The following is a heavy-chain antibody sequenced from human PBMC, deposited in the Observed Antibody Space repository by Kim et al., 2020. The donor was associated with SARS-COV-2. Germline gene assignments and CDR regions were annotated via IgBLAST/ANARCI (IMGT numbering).Heavy chain of an antibody. Sequence: SETLSLTCTVSGYSISSGYYWGWIRQPPGKGLEWIGSIYHSGSTYYNPSLKSRVTISVDTSKNQFSLKLSSVTAADTAVYYCASAGYGSGSYYFDYWGQGTLVTVSS. V-gene: IGHV4-38-2*02. J-gene: IGHJ4*02. D-gene: IGHD3-10*01. CDR2: IYHSGST. CDR1: GYSISSGYY. CDR3: ASAGYGSGSYYFDY.